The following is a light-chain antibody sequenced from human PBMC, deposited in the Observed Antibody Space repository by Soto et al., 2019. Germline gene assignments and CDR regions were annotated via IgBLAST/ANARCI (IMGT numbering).Light chain of an antibody. CDR2: KAS. CDR1: QSISSW. J-gene: IGKJ4*01. Sequence: DLQLTQSPSTLSASVGDRATITCRASQSISSWLAWYQQKPGKAPKLLVYKASSLESGVPSRFSGSGSRTEFTLTISTLQPDDFATYYCQQYEAYPLTFGGGTKVEI. V-gene: IGKV1-5*03. CDR3: QQYEAYPLT.